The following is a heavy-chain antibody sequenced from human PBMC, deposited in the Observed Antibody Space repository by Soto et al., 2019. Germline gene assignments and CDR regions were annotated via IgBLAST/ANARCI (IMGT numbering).Heavy chain of an antibody. CDR3: ARHVAPVVGATVAYYFDY. D-gene: IGHD1-26*01. V-gene: IGHV4-39*01. Sequence: QLQLQESGPGLVKPSETLSLTCTVSGGSISSSSYYWGWIRQPPGKGLEWIGSIYYSGSTYYNPSLKSRGPIPVATSKNQFSLKLSSVTAADTAVYYCARHVAPVVGATVAYYFDYWGQGTLVTVSS. J-gene: IGHJ4*02. CDR1: GGSISSSSYY. CDR2: IYYSGST.